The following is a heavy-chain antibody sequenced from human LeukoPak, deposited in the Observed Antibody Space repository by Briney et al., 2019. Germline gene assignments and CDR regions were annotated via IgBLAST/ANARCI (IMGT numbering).Heavy chain of an antibody. V-gene: IGHV3-7*03. CDR2: IKQDGSEK. J-gene: IGHJ4*02. CDR3: VRGPHIAATSY. CDR1: GFSFNNYR. Sequence: GGSLSLSCVASGFSFNNYRMTWVRQAPGKGQEWVANIKQDGSEKQYVDSVKGRFAISRDNAKKSLYLQINTLRAEDTAVYYCVRGPHIAATSYWGQGTLVTVSS. D-gene: IGHD6-25*01.